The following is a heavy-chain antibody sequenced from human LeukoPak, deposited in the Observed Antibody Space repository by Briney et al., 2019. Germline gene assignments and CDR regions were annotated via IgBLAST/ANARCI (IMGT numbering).Heavy chain of an antibody. CDR2: IYYSGST. V-gene: IGHV4-39*01. Sequence: SETLSLTYTVSGGSISSSSYYWGWIRQPPGKGLEYIGSIYYSGSTYYNPSLKSRVTISVDTSKNQFSLKLNSVTAADTAVYYCARRNFDDGRDYGVEYFQHWGQGTLVTVSS. J-gene: IGHJ1*01. CDR3: ARRNFDDGRDYGVEYFQH. D-gene: IGHD4-17*01. CDR1: GGSISSSSYY.